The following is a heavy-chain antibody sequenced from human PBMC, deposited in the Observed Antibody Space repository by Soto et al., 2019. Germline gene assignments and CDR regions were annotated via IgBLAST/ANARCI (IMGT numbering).Heavy chain of an antibody. D-gene: IGHD6-19*01. V-gene: IGHV3-33*01. CDR3: ARDKAVAGNDDPYYYYYCMDV. CDR2: IWYDGSNK. CDR1: GFTFSSYG. J-gene: IGHJ6*02. Sequence: QVQLVESGGGVVQPGRSLRLSCAASGFTFSSYGMHWVRQAPGKGLEWVAVIWYDGSNKYYADSVKGRFTISRDNSKNTLYLQMNSLRADDTAVYYCARDKAVAGNDDPYYYYYCMDVWGQGTTVTVSS.